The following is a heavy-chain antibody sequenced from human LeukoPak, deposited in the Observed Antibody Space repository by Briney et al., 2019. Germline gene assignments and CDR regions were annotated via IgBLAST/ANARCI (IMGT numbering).Heavy chain of an antibody. D-gene: IGHD3-9*01. CDR3: ARGSFPSDDILTGPFDN. CDR2: INPNNGGT. CDR1: GGTFSSYA. Sequence: ASVKVSCKASGGTFSSYAISWVRQAPGQGLEWMGRINPNNGGTNYAQKLQGRATMTTDTSTSTAYVELRSLRSDDTAVYYCARGSFPSDDILTGPFDNWGQGTLLTVSS. V-gene: IGHV1-18*01. J-gene: IGHJ4*02.